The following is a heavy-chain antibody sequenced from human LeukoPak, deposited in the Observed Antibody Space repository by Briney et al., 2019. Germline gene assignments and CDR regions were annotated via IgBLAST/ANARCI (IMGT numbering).Heavy chain of an antibody. V-gene: IGHV4-59*04. CDR3: ATGDVVVPTAAQRPLDY. CDR1: GFTFSSYA. Sequence: GSLRLSCAASGFTFSSYAMSWVRQPPGKGLEWIGSIYYSGSTYYNPSLKSRVTMSIDTSKNQFSLNLSSVTAADTAVYYCATGDVVVPTAAQRPLDYWGQGTLVTVSS. D-gene: IGHD2-2*01. J-gene: IGHJ4*02. CDR2: IYYSGST.